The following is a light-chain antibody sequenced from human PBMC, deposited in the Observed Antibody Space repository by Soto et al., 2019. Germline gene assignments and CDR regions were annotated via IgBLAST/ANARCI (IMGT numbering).Light chain of an antibody. CDR1: QTVSNNY. CDR2: GAS. Sequence: EMVLTQAPGTLSLSPGEMATLSCRASQTVSNNYLAWYQQKPGQAPRLLISGASSRATGIPDSFNGSGSGTDFTLTITRLEPEDFAVYYCQQYGSSPSTFGQGTKV. J-gene: IGKJ1*01. CDR3: QQYGSSPST. V-gene: IGKV3-20*01.